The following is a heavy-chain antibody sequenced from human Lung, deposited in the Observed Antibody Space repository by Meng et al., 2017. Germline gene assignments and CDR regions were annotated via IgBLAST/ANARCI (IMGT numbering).Heavy chain of an antibody. CDR1: GGSIGSNSYH. V-gene: IGHV4-39*01. Sequence: QLQQQESGPGLGKPSETLSRTCTVPGGSIGSNSYHWGWIRQPPGKGLEWVGTIDYSGTTYSNSSLKSRVTISVDTSRNQFSLKLTSVTAADTAIYYCSRRINTAGGWFDSWGQGTLVTVSS. J-gene: IGHJ5*01. D-gene: IGHD5-18*01. CDR2: IDYSGTT. CDR3: SRRINTAGGWFDS.